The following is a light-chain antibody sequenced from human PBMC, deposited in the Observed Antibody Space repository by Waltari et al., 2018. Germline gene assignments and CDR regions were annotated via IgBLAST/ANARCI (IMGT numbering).Light chain of an antibody. J-gene: IGLJ1*01. CDR2: DVS. Sequence: QSAQTQPASVSGSRGQSITISCTGTSSDVGAYNYVSWYQQHPGKAPKLMIYDVSKRPSGVSNRFSGSKSGNSASLTISGLQAEDEADYYCSSYTTGRTLYVFGTGTKVTVL. CDR1: SSDVGAYNY. V-gene: IGLV2-14*03. CDR3: SSYTTGRTLYV.